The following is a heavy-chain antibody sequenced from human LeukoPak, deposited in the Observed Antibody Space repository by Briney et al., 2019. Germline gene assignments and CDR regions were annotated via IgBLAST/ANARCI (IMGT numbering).Heavy chain of an antibody. CDR3: AKDAAGLFDY. CDR2: ISGSGGST. J-gene: IGHJ4*02. V-gene: IGHV3-23*01. Sequence: GGSLRLSCAASESTVSDNYMSWVRQAPGKGLEWVSAISGSGGSTYYADSVKGRFTISRDNSKNTLYLQMNSLRAEDTAVYYCAKDAAGLFDYWGQGTLVTVSS. D-gene: IGHD6-13*01. CDR1: ESTVSDNY.